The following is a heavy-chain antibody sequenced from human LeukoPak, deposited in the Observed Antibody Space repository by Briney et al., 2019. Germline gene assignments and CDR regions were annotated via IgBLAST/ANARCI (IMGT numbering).Heavy chain of an antibody. V-gene: IGHV1-8*01. Sequence: ASVKVSCKASGYTFTSYDINWVRQATGQGLEWMGWMNPNSGNTGYAQKFQGRVTMTRNTSISTAYMELNSLRSEDTAVYYCARGRIDCSSTSCYTYWGQGTLVTVSS. CDR1: GYTFTSYD. CDR2: MNPNSGNT. CDR3: ARGRIDCSSTSCYTY. D-gene: IGHD2-2*02. J-gene: IGHJ4*02.